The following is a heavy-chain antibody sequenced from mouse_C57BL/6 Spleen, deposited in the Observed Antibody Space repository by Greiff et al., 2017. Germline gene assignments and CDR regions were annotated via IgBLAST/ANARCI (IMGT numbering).Heavy chain of an antibody. D-gene: IGHD2-1*01. CDR2: IDPSDSYT. Sequence: QVQLQQPGAELVRPGTSVKLSCKASGYTFTSYWMHWVKQRPGQGLEWIGVIDPSDSYTNYNQKFKGKATLTVDTSSSTAYMQLSSLTSEDSAVYYCARGGNYVDYAMDDWGQGTSVTVSS. V-gene: IGHV1-59*01. CDR3: ARGGNYVDYAMDD. CDR1: GYTFTSYW. J-gene: IGHJ4*01.